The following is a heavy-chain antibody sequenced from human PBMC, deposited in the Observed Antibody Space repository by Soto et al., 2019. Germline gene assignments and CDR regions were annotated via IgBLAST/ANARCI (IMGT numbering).Heavy chain of an antibody. J-gene: IGHJ6*02. Sequence: SETLSLTCTVSGGSISSGDYYWSWIRQPPGKGLEWIGYISYTGRTKYNPSLQSRVTISVDTSKNDFSLNLSSVTAADTAVYFCAREWGLLPYYVMNVWGHGTAVTGSS. CDR3: AREWGLLPYYVMNV. D-gene: IGHD7-27*01. CDR1: GGSISSGDYY. CDR2: ISYTGRT. V-gene: IGHV4-61*03.